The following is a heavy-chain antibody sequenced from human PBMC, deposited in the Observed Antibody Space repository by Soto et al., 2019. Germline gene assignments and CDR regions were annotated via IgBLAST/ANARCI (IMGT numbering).Heavy chain of an antibody. D-gene: IGHD2-15*01. V-gene: IGHV1-18*01. J-gene: IGHJ3*02. Sequence: QAQLVQSGPEVKKPGASVKVSCKASGYTFSTHGLSWVRQAPGQGLEWMGWITPSNGNTNYAQKLQGRLSMTTDSSTNTGYMEVRSLRSDDTAVYYCARFRHCSGSTCDPSSGFDMWGQWTVVTVSS. CDR1: GYTFSTHG. CDR2: ITPSNGNT. CDR3: ARFRHCSGSTCDPSSGFDM.